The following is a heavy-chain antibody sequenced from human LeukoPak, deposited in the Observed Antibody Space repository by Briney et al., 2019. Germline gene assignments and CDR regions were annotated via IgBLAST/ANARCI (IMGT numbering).Heavy chain of an antibody. V-gene: IGHV4-59*11. CDR2: IYYSGGT. CDR3: ARVTGYMTEDYFDY. CDR1: GGSISGQY. J-gene: IGHJ4*02. D-gene: IGHD6-13*01. Sequence: SETLSLTCTVSGGSISGQYWSWIRQPPGKGLEWIGEIYYSGGTKYNPSLERRVTISLDTSKNQFSLRLTSMTTADTAVYYCARVTGYMTEDYFDYWGQGTLITVSS.